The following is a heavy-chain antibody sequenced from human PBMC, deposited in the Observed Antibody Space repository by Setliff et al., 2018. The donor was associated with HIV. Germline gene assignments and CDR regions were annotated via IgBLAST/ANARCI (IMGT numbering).Heavy chain of an antibody. CDR2: ISTYNGNR. CDR1: GYTFSSYG. Sequence: ASVKVSCKASGYTFSSYGISWVRQAPGQGLEWMGWISTYNGNRNYAQKLQDRVTMTTDTSTNTAYMVLTSLRSDDTAVYYCARQPETYYYDGGVYFPGPYFDYWGQGAPVTVSS. D-gene: IGHD3-22*01. CDR3: ARQPETYYYDGGVYFPGPYFDY. J-gene: IGHJ4*02. V-gene: IGHV1-18*01.